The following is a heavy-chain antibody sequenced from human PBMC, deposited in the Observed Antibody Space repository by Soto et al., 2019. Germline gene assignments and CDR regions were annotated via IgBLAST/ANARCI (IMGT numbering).Heavy chain of an antibody. V-gene: IGHV4-30-4*01. CDR1: SGSISSGDYY. Sequence: SETLSLTCAVSSGSISSGDYYWSWIRQPPGKGLEWIGYISYSGSTYYSPSLKSRVTISVDTSKNQFSLKLSSVSAADTAVYYCARGYYGSGSPHLDYYYGMDVWGQGTTVTVSS. D-gene: IGHD3-10*01. CDR2: ISYSGST. J-gene: IGHJ6*02. CDR3: ARGYYGSGSPHLDYYYGMDV.